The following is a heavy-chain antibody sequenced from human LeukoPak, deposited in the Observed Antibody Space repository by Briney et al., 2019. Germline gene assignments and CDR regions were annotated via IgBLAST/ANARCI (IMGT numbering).Heavy chain of an antibody. Sequence: GGSLRLSCAASGFTFSNYDMHWVRQAPGKGLEWVAFIRYDGSNKYYADSVKGRFTISRDNSKNTLYLQMNSLRAEDTAVYYCAKRGYCRGGTCFSHDAFDIWGQGTMVTVSS. CDR2: IRYDGSNK. CDR3: AKRGYCRGGTCFSHDAFDI. J-gene: IGHJ3*02. D-gene: IGHD2-15*01. CDR1: GFTFSNYD. V-gene: IGHV3-30*02.